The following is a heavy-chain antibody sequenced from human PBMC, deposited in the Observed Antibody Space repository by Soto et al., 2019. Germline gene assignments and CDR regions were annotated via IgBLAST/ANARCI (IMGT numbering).Heavy chain of an antibody. D-gene: IGHD6-13*01. CDR2: IYYSGST. CDR3: ARHSSSWSLWELDY. J-gene: IGHJ4*02. Sequence: SETLSLTCTVSGGSLTSGSYYWSWTRQPPGKGLEWIGYIYYSGSTNYNPSLKSRVTISVDTSKNQFSLKLSSVTAADTAVYYCARHSSSWSLWELDYWGQGTLVTVSS. CDR1: GGSLTSGSYY. V-gene: IGHV4-61*01.